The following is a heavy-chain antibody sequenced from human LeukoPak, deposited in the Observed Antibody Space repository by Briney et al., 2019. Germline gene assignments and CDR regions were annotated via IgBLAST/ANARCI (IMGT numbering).Heavy chain of an antibody. CDR1: GFTFSSYS. D-gene: IGHD3-9*01. V-gene: IGHV3-30*18. Sequence: PGGSLRLSCAASGFTFSSYSMNWVRQAPGKGLEWVAVISYDRSKIYYADSVKGRFTISRDNSKNTLYLQMNSLRAEDTAMYYCAKSQTGYYEAFDIWGRGTMVTVSS. CDR2: ISYDRSKI. J-gene: IGHJ3*02. CDR3: AKSQTGYYEAFDI.